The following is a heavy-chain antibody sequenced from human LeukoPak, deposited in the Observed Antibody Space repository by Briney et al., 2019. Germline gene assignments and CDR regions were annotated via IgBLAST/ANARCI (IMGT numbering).Heavy chain of an antibody. CDR1: GFTFSDYS. CDR2: ISTSGDTI. CDR3: ARGPPLFDP. J-gene: IGHJ5*02. Sequence: GGSLRLSCAVSGFTFSDYSMNWVRQAPGKGLEWISYISTSGDTIYYADSVKGRFTISSDNAKTSLFLQMNSLRVEDTGVYFCARGPPLFDPWGQGTLVTVS. V-gene: IGHV3-48*01.